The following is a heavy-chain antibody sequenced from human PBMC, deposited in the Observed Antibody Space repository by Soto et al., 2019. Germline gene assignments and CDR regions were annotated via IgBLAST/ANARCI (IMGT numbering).Heavy chain of an antibody. CDR1: GFTFSSYE. V-gene: IGHV3-53*01. J-gene: IGHJ3*02. CDR3: ARAMTWLTDAFDI. Sequence: GGSLRLSCAASGFTFSSYEMNWVRQAPGKGLEWVSVIYSGGSTYYADSVKGRFTISRDNSKNTLYLQMNSLRAEDTAVYYCARAMTWLTDAFDIWGQGTMVTVSS. D-gene: IGHD3-22*01. CDR2: IYSGGST.